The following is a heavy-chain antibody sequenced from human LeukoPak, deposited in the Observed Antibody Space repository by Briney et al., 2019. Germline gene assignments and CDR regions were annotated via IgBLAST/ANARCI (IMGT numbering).Heavy chain of an antibody. V-gene: IGHV3-33*03. D-gene: IGHD4-23*01. CDR2: IWYDGSNK. J-gene: IGHJ3*02. CDR3: AKDRGNGRKRDAFDI. CDR1: GFTFSSYG. Sequence: GGSLRLSCAASGFTFSSYGMHWVRQAPDKGLEWVAVIWYDGSNKYYADSVKGRFTISRDNSKNTLYLQMNSLRAEDTAVYYCAKDRGNGRKRDAFDIWGQGTMVTVSS.